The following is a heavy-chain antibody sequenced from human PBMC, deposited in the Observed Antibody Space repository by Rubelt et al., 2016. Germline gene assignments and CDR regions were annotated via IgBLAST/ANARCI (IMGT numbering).Heavy chain of an antibody. CDR3: ARVRFLEWLSLDAFDI. CDR2: INSDGSST. D-gene: IGHD3-3*01. V-gene: IGHV3-74*01. CDR1: GFTFSSYW. J-gene: IGHJ3*02. Sequence: ESGGGLVQPGGSLRLSCAASGFTFSSYWMHWVRQAPGKGLVWVSRINSDGSSTSYADSVKGRFTISRDNSKNTLYLQMNSLRAEDTAVYYCARVRFLEWLSLDAFDIWGQGTMVTVSS.